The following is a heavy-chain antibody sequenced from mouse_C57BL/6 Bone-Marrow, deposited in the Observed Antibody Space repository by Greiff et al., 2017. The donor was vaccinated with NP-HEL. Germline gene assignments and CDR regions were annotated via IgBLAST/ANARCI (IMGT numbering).Heavy chain of an antibody. CDR1: GYTFTSYW. J-gene: IGHJ4*01. CDR3: THGSSYIYAMDY. Sequence: EVQLQQSGTVLARPGASVKMSCKTSGYTFTSYWMHWVKQRPGQGLEWIGAIYPGNSDTSYNQKFKGKAKLTAVTSASTAYMELSSLTNEDSAVYYCTHGSSYIYAMDYWGQGTSVTVSS. D-gene: IGHD1-1*01. CDR2: IYPGNSDT. V-gene: IGHV1-5*01.